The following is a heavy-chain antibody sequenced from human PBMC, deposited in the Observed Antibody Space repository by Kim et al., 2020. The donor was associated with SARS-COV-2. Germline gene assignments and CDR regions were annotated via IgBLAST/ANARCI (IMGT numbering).Heavy chain of an antibody. D-gene: IGHD4-17*01. V-gene: IGHV3-13*01. Sequence: YYPGSVKGRFTISRENAKNSLYLQMNSLRAGDTAVYYCARGAGLRYAFDIWGQGTMVTVSS. CDR3: ARGAGLRYAFDI. J-gene: IGHJ3*02.